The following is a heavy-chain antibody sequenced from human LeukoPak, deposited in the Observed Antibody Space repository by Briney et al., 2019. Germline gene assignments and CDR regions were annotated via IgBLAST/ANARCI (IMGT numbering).Heavy chain of an antibody. Sequence: SETLSLTCAVYGGSFSGYHWSWIRQPPGKGLEWIGEINHSGSTNYNPSLKSRVTISVDTSKNQFSLKLSSVTAADTAVYYCARDPLISSGYYSITKPFVFDIWGQGTMVTVSS. CDR1: GGSFSGYH. V-gene: IGHV4-34*01. D-gene: IGHD3-22*01. CDR3: ARDPLISSGYYSITKPFVFDI. J-gene: IGHJ3*02. CDR2: INHSGST.